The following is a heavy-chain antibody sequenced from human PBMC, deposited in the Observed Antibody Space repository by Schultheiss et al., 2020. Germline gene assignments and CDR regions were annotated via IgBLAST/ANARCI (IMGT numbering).Heavy chain of an antibody. Sequence: GGSLRLSCAASGFTFSSYDMHWVRQATGKGLEWVSAIGTAGDTYYPGSVKGRFTISRDNSKNTLYLQMNSLRAEDTAVYYCARAGMVRAQHYYYYGMDVWGQGTTVTVSS. CDR2: IGTAGDT. CDR3: ARAGMVRAQHYYYYGMDV. J-gene: IGHJ6*02. V-gene: IGHV3-13*01. D-gene: IGHD3-10*01. CDR1: GFTFSSYD.